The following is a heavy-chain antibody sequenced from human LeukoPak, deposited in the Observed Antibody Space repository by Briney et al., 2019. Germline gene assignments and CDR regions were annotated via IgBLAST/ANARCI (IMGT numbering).Heavy chain of an antibody. CDR2: INPNTGGT. D-gene: IGHD3-9*01. Sequence: ASVKVSCKASGYTFSGYYIHWVRQAPGQGLEWMGWINPNTGGTKYAQRFQDRVTMTRDTSISTAYMELSRLRSDDTAVYYCAREYVLRYFDRFNPRPAPFDYWGQGTLVTVSS. CDR1: GYTFSGYY. CDR3: AREYVLRYFDRFNPRPAPFDY. J-gene: IGHJ4*02. V-gene: IGHV1-2*02.